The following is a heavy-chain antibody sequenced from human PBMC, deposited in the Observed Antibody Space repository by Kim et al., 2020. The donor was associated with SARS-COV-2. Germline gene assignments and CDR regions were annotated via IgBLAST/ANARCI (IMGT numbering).Heavy chain of an antibody. CDR1: EFTFSNYA. CDR3: ARGGEYDSSGYRWGPFDY. J-gene: IGHJ4*02. Sequence: GGSLRLSCAASEFTFSNYAMHWVRQAPGKGLEWVAVASYDGNNEYYADSVKGRFAISRDNSDNTLYLQMNSLGAEDTAVFYCARGGEYDSSGYRWGPFDYWGQGILVIVSS. V-gene: IGHV3-30*09. D-gene: IGHD3-22*01. CDR2: ASYDGNNE.